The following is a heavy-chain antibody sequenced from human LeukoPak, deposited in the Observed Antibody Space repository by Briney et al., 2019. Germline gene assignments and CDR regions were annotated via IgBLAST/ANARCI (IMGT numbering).Heavy chain of an antibody. CDR3: ARAPRGSSSIDY. V-gene: IGHV4-59*08. J-gene: IGHJ4*02. CDR1: GGSIISYH. Sequence: TSETLSLTCTVSGGSIISYHWSWIRQPPGKGLEWIGYIYYSGSTNYNPSLKSRVTISVDTSKNQFSLKLNSVTAADTAVYYCARAPRGSSSIDYWGQGILVTVSS. D-gene: IGHD6-13*01. CDR2: IYYSGST.